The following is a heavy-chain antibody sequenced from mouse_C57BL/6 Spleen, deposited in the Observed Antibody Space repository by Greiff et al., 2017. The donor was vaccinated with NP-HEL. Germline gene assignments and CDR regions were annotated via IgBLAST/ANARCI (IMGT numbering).Heavy chain of an antibody. J-gene: IGHJ2*01. CDR1: GYAFSSSW. CDR2: IYPGDGDT. Sequence: QVQLKESGPELVKPGASVKISCKASGYAFSSSWMNWVKQRPGKGLEWIGRIYPGDGDTNYNGKFKGKATLTADKSSSTAYMQLSSLTSEDSAVYFCARGYGSSYLYYFDYWGQGTTLTVSS. V-gene: IGHV1-82*01. D-gene: IGHD1-1*01. CDR3: ARGYGSSYLYYFDY.